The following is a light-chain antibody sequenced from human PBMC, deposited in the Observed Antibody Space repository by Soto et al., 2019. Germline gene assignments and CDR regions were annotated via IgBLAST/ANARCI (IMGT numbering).Light chain of an antibody. CDR2: KAS. CDR3: QQYDSYWT. Sequence: DIQMTQSPSTLSGSVGDRVTINCRASQTISSWLAWYQQKPGKAPKLLIYKASTLESGVPSRFSGSGSGTEFTLTISSLQPGDFATYYCQQYDSYWTFGQGTKVDIK. V-gene: IGKV1-5*03. J-gene: IGKJ1*01. CDR1: QTISSW.